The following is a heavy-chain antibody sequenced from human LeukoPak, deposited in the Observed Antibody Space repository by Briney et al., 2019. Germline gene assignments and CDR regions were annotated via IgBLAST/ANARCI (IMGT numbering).Heavy chain of an antibody. Sequence: PGGSLRLSCAASGXXFXXYEMXWXXXAPXXXXXXXXXXXSXGSTXYYADXVKGRFTISRDNAKNSLYLQMNSLRAEDTAVYYXAXDGGIAVAGTFDYWGQGTLVTVSS. CDR3: AXDGGIAVAGTFDY. V-gene: IGHV3-48*03. CDR1: GXXFXXYE. D-gene: IGHD6-19*01. J-gene: IGHJ4*02. CDR2: XXSXGSTX.